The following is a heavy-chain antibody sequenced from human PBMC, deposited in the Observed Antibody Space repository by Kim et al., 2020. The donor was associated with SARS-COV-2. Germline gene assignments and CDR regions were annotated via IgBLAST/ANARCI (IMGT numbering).Heavy chain of an antibody. CDR2: GRT. J-gene: IGHJ4*02. V-gene: IGHV1-46*01. CDR3: ARGRDYADY. Sequence: GRTNDAEKSRGRVTMTRDTSTSTVYMELSSLRSEDTAVYYCARGRDYADYWGQGTLVTVSS.